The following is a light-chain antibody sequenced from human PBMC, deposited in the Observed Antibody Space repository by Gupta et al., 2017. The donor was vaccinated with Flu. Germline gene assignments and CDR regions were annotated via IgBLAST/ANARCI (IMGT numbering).Light chain of an antibody. CDR3: QQYVSSPQT. Sequence: IVFTQSPGTLSLSPGERATLSCRASQNVIHNFLAWYQQKPGQAPRLLIYDASNRATGIPDRFSGSGSGTDFILTISRLEPEDSAIYYCQQYVSSPQTFGQGTKVEIK. J-gene: IGKJ1*01. CDR2: DAS. V-gene: IGKV3-20*01. CDR1: QNVIHNF.